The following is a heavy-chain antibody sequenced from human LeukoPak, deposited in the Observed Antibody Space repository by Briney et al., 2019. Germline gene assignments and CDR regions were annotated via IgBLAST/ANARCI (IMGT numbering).Heavy chain of an antibody. CDR1: GGSFSGYY. CDR3: ARAPSGGSVFDY. J-gene: IGHJ4*02. Sequence: PSETLSLTCAVYGGSFSGYYWSWIRQPPGKGLEWIGEINHSGSTNYNPSLKSRVTISVDTSKNQFSLKLSSVTAADTAVYYCARAPSGGSVFDYWGQGTLVTVSS. V-gene: IGHV4-34*01. CDR2: INHSGST. D-gene: IGHD2-15*01.